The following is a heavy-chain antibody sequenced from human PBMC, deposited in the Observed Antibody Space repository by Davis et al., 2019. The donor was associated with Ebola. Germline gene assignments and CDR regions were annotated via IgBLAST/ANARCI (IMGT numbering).Heavy chain of an antibody. Sequence: GESLKISCAASGFTFSSYAMHWVRQAPGKGLEWVAVISYDGSNKYYADSVKGRFTISRDNSKNTLYLQMNSLRAEDTAVYYCARDYYGSGSTSPVDYWGQGTLVTVSS. J-gene: IGHJ4*02. D-gene: IGHD3-10*01. CDR1: GFTFSSYA. V-gene: IGHV3-30-3*01. CDR3: ARDYYGSGSTSPVDY. CDR2: ISYDGSNK.